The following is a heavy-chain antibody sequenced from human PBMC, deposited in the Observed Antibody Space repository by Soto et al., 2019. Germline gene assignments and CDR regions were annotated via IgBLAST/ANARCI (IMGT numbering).Heavy chain of an antibody. V-gene: IGHV4-39*01. D-gene: IGHD4-17*01. J-gene: IGHJ4*02. CDR2: IYYSGST. Sequence: SETLSLTCPVSGGSISSSSYYWGWIRQPPGKGLEWIGSIYYSGSTYYNPSLKSRVTISVDTSKNQFSLKLSSVAAADTAVYYCARQEVTTFGYFDYWGQGTLVTVSS. CDR1: GGSISSSSYY. CDR3: ARQEVTTFGYFDY.